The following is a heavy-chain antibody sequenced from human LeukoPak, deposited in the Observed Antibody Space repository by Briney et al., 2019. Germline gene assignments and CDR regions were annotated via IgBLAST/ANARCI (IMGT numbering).Heavy chain of an antibody. CDR3: ARPHYGTGTTPPDY. D-gene: IGHD1-7*01. CDR2: ISSSSSYI. Sequence: GGSLRLSCAASGFTFSSYSMNWVRQAPGKGLEWVSSISSSSSYIYYADSVKGRFTISRDNAKNSLYLQMNSLRAEDTAVYYCARPHYGTGTTPPDYWGQGTLVTVSS. CDR1: GFTFSSYS. V-gene: IGHV3-21*01. J-gene: IGHJ4*02.